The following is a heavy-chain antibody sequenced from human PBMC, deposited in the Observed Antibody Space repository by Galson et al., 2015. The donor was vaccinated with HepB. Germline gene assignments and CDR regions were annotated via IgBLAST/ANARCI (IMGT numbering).Heavy chain of an antibody. Sequence: SLRLSCAASGFTFSSYAMHWVRQAPGKGLEWVAVISYDGSNKYYADSVKGRFTISRDNSKNTLYLQMNSLRAEDTAVYYCARGPYYYDSSGYYPTLGYWGQGTLVTVSS. CDR3: ARGPYYYDSSGYYPTLGY. CDR2: ISYDGSNK. J-gene: IGHJ4*02. CDR1: GFTFSSYA. D-gene: IGHD3-22*01. V-gene: IGHV3-30*04.